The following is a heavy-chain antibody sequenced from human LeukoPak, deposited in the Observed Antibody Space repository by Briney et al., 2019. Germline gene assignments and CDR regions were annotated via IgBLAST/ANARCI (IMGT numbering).Heavy chain of an antibody. D-gene: IGHD3-9*01. CDR1: GFTFSSYG. J-gene: IGHJ3*02. V-gene: IGHV3-33*01. Sequence: GRSLRLSCAASGFTFSSYGMHWVRQAPGKGLEWVEVIWYDGSNKYYADSVKGRFTISRDNSRNTLYLQMNSLRAEDTAVYYCARICGLRYFDWADNDAFDIWGQGTMVTVSS. CDR2: IWYDGSNK. CDR3: ARICGLRYFDWADNDAFDI.